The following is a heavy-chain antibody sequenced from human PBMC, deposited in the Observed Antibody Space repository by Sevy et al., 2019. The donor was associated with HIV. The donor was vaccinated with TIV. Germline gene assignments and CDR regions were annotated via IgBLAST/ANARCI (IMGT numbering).Heavy chain of an antibody. D-gene: IGHD3-22*01. Sequence: GGSLRLSCAASGFTVSDNYMAWVRLAPGKGLEWVSLIDSDGSAYYADSVKGRFTISRDNVKNTLYLQINALRAEDTGLYFCARDRYYDASGYYYYYYGMDVGGQGTTVTVSS. CDR1: GFTVSDNY. V-gene: IGHV3-66*01. CDR2: IDSDGSA. CDR3: ARDRYYDASGYYYYYYGMDV. J-gene: IGHJ6*02.